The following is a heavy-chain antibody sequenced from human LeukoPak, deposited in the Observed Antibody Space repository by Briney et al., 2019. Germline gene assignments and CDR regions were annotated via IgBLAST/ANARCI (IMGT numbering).Heavy chain of an antibody. V-gene: IGHV3-48*01. CDR3: ARGLLNPYYGSGSYYRKNYYYYYMDV. D-gene: IGHD3-10*01. Sequence: GGSLRLSCAASGFTFSSYRMNWVRQAPGKGLEWVSYISSSSSTIYYADSVKGRFTISRDNAKNSLYLQMNSLRSEDTAVYYCARGLLNPYYGSGSYYRKNYYYYYMDVWGKGTTVTISS. J-gene: IGHJ6*03. CDR1: GFTFSSYR. CDR2: ISSSSSTI.